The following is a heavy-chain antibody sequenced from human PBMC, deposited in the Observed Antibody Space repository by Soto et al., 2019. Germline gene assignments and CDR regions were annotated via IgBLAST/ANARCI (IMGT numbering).Heavy chain of an antibody. D-gene: IGHD6-6*01. CDR3: ARGGGDSSSYYYYYGMDV. CDR2: IYYSGST. CDR1: GGSISSYY. J-gene: IGHJ6*02. Sequence: SETLSPTCTVSGGSISSYYWSWIRQPPGKGLEWIGYIYYSGSTNYNPSLKSRVTISVDTSKNQFSLKLSSVTAADTAVYYCARGGGDSSSYYYYYGMDVWGQGTTVTVSS. V-gene: IGHV4-59*01.